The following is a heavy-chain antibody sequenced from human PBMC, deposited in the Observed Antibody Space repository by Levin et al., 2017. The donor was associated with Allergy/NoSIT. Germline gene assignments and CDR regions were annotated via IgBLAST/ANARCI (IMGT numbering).Heavy chain of an antibody. CDR1: GFTFSSYS. CDR2: ISSSSSTI. V-gene: IGHV3-48*01. Sequence: GGSLRLSCAASGFTFSSYSMNWVRQAPGKGLEWVSYISSSSSTIYYADSVKGRFTISRDNAKNSLYLQMNSLRAEDTAVYYCARGRRDGDYAMDYWGQGTLVTVSS. CDR3: ARGRRDGDYAMDY. D-gene: IGHD4-17*01. J-gene: IGHJ4*02.